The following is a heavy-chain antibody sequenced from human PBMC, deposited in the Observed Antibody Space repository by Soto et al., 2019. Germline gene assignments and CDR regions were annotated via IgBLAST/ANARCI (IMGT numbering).Heavy chain of an antibody. CDR3: TRPHIAGAPGADY. CDR1: GFIFSNHY. CDR2: SRNKANSYTT. D-gene: IGHD6-13*01. Sequence: EVQLVESGGDLVQPGGSLRLSCAASGFIFSNHYLDWVRHAPGKGLEWVGRSRNKANSYTTSYAASVKGRFTILRDDSTSLLSLHMNSLTSEDTAVYYCTRPHIAGAPGADYWGRGTLVTVSS. V-gene: IGHV3-72*01. J-gene: IGHJ4*02.